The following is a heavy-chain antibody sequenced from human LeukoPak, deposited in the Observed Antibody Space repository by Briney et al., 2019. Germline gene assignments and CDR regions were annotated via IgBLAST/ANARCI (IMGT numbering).Heavy chain of an antibody. CDR3: ASQKNGASDY. V-gene: IGHV3-7*05. J-gene: IGHJ4*01. CDR1: GFTFSNYW. D-gene: IGHD1-1*01. CDR2: IKQDGSEK. Sequence: GGSLRLSCAASGFTFSNYWVKWVRQAPGKGREWLTNIKQDGSEKYYVDSVKGRFTISRDNAKNSLYLQMNSLRAEDTAVYYCASQKNGASDYWGQGTLVTVSS.